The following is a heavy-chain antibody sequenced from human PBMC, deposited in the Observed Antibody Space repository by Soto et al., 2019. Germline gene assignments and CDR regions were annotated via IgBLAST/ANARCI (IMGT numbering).Heavy chain of an antibody. D-gene: IGHD2-2*01. J-gene: IGHJ3*02. Sequence: SETLSLTCTVSGGSISSYYWSWIRQPPGKGLEWIGYIYYSGSTNYNPSLKSRVTISVDTSKNQFSLKLSSVTAADTAVYYCARGPPATDAFDIWGQGTMVTVSS. CDR1: GGSISSYY. V-gene: IGHV4-59*01. CDR2: IYYSGST. CDR3: ARGPPATDAFDI.